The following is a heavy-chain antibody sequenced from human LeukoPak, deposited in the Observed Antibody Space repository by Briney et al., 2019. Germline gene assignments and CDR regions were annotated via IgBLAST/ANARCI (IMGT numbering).Heavy chain of an antibody. Sequence: ASVKVSCKASGYTFPGYYMHWVRQAPGQGLEWMGWINPNSGGTNYAQKFQGRVTMTRDTSISTAYMELSRLRSDDTAVYYCARSSGYDFNFDYWGQGTLVTVSS. J-gene: IGHJ4*02. D-gene: IGHD5-12*01. CDR3: ARSSGYDFNFDY. V-gene: IGHV1-2*02. CDR1: GYTFPGYY. CDR2: INPNSGGT.